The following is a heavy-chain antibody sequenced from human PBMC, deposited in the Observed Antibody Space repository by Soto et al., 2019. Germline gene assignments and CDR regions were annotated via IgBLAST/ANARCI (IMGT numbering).Heavy chain of an antibody. CDR1: GGSISSTGYY. Sequence: QLQLQESGPGLVKPSETLSLTCTVSGGSISSTGYYWAWIRQPPGKGLEWIESIHYSGSTYYSPSLRSRLTISVDRSKNQFSLELTSVTAADTAVYYCARRGAGPTPFFDYWGRGILVTVSS. V-gene: IGHV4-39*01. CDR2: IHYSGST. CDR3: ARRGAGPTPFFDY. J-gene: IGHJ4*02. D-gene: IGHD1-1*01.